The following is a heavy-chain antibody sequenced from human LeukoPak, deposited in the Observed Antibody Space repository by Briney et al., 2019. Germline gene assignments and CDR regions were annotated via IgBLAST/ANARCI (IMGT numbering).Heavy chain of an antibody. V-gene: IGHV3-48*03. CDR1: GFTFSSYE. D-gene: IGHD6-19*01. Sequence: PGGSLRLSCAASGFTFSSYEMHWVRQAPGKGLEWVSYISSSGSTIYYADSVKGRFTISRDNAKNSLYLQMNSLRAEDTAVYYCARGGIAVAGTMYWGQGTLVTVSS. CDR3: ARGGIAVAGTMY. CDR2: ISSSGSTI. J-gene: IGHJ4*02.